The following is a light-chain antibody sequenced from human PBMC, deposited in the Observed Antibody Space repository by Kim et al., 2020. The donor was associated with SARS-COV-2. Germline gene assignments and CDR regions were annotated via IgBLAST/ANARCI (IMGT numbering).Light chain of an antibody. CDR1: QSVSSSS. CDR2: GAS. Sequence: EIVLTQSPGTLSLSPGERAALSCRASQSVSSSSFAWYQHKPGQAPRLLIAGASIRATGIPDRFSGSGSGTDFTLTVSRLEPEDFAVYYCQHYSSPLTWTFGQGTKLEI. CDR3: QHYSSPLTWT. V-gene: IGKV3-20*01. J-gene: IGKJ1*01.